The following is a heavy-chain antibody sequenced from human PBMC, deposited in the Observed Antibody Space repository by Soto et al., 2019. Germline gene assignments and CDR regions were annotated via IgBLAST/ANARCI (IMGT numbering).Heavy chain of an antibody. V-gene: IGHV2-70*04. CDR3: ARPSLAAAGNDAFDI. Sequence: SGPTLVNPTQTLTLTCTFSGFSLSTSGMRVSWIRQPPGKALEWLARIDWDDDKFYSTSLKTRLTISKDTSKNQVVLTMTNMDPVDTATYYCARPSLAAAGNDAFDIWGQGAMVTVSS. CDR1: GFSLSTSGMR. J-gene: IGHJ3*02. CDR2: IDWDDDK. D-gene: IGHD6-13*01.